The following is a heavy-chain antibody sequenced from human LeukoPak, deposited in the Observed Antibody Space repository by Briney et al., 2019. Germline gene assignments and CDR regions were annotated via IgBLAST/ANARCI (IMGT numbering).Heavy chain of an antibody. CDR1: EGTFSSYA. J-gene: IGHJ4*02. V-gene: IGHV1-69*05. CDR2: IIPIFGTA. CDR3: ARERPPGDSSNWFLEGYFDI. D-gene: IGHD6-13*01. Sequence: SVKVSCKASEGTFSSYAITWVRQAPGQGLEWMGRIIPIFGTANYAQKFQGRVTITTDESTSTAYMELSTLRSDDTAVYYCARERPPGDSSNWFLEGYFDIWGQGTLVTVSS.